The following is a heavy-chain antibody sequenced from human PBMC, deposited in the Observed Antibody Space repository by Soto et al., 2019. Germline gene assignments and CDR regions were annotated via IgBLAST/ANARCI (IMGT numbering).Heavy chain of an antibody. D-gene: IGHD1-1*01. Sequence: ASVKVSCKASGYTFTTHAMHWVRQAPGQSVEWMGWINGGTGQTKHSQRFQGRVNITKDTSASTAYMELSSLRSEGTAVYYCARGKGMEENYYYYGLDIWGQGTTVTVAS. CDR3: ARGKGMEENYYYYGLDI. J-gene: IGHJ6*01. V-gene: IGHV1-3*01. CDR1: GYTFTTHA. CDR2: INGGTGQT.